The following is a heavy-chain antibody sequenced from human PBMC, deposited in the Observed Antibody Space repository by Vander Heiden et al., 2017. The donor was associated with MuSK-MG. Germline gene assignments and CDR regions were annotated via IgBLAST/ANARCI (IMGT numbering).Heavy chain of an antibody. CDR2: IYWNDDK. Sequence: QITLKESGPTLVKPTQTLTLTCTFSGFSLSTSGVGVGWIRQPPGKALEWLALIYWNDDKRYSPSLKSRLTITKDTSKKQVVLTMTKMDPVDTATYYCAHRRRAYYGMDVWGQGTTVTVSS. CDR1: GFSLSTSGVG. V-gene: IGHV2-5*01. CDR3: AHRRRAYYGMDV. J-gene: IGHJ6*02.